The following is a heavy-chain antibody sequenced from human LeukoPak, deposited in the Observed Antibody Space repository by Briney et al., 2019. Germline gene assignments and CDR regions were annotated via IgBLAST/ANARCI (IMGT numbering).Heavy chain of an antibody. J-gene: IGHJ6*02. CDR1: GFTFSGRY. D-gene: IGHD1-26*01. Sequence: GGSLRLSCTASGFTFSGRYMDWVRQAPGKGLEWVGRSRDRANGYTPQYAASVRGRFTISRDDSEISMYLQMNSLKTEDSAVYYCTRGGTSSVAYYYHMDVWGQGTTVTVSS. CDR2: SRDRANGYTP. V-gene: IGHV3-72*01. CDR3: TRGGTSSVAYYYHMDV.